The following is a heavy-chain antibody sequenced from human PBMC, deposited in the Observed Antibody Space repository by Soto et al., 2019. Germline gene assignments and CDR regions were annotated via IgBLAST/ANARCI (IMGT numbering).Heavy chain of an antibody. CDR3: ARLRAAGLSQIIAAAGSRYYYYYGMDV. CDR2: INHTGST. V-gene: IGHV4-34*01. Sequence: SETLSLTCTVSGASFNDYYWSWIRQPPGKGLEWIGEINHTGSTNYNPSLKSRVTISVGTSKNQFSLKLSSVTAADTAVYYCARLRAAGLSQIIAAAGSRYYYYYGMDVWGQGTTVTVSS. CDR1: GASFNDYY. J-gene: IGHJ6*02. D-gene: IGHD6-13*01.